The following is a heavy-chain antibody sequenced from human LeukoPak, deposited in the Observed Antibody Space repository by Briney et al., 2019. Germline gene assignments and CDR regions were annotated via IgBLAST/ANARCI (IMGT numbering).Heavy chain of an antibody. J-gene: IGHJ5*02. CDR1: GYTFTGYY. CDR3: ARVTSSGWYWFDP. CDR2: INPNSGGT. D-gene: IGHD6-19*01. Sequence: ASVKVSCKASGYTFTGYYMHWVRQAPGQGLEWMGWINPNSGGTNYAQKFQGRVTMTRDTSISTAYMELSRLRSDDTAVYYCARVTSSGWYWFDPRGQGTLVTVSS. V-gene: IGHV1-2*02.